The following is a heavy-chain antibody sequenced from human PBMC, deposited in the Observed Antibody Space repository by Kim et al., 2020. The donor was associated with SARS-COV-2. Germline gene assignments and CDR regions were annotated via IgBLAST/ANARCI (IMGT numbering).Heavy chain of an antibody. CDR3: TTGTLADY. V-gene: IGHV3-15*01. J-gene: IGHJ4*02. Sequence: GGSLRLSCAASGFSFSNAWMSWVRQAPGKGLEWVGHIKSKTDGGTTDYAAPVKGRFTISRDDSKNTLYLQMNSLKAEDTAVYFCTTGTLADYWGQGTLVTVSS. CDR2: IKSKTDGGTT. CDR1: GFSFSNAW.